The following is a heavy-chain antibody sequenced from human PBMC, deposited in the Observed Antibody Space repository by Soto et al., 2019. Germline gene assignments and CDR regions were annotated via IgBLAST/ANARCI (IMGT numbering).Heavy chain of an antibody. CDR1: GYTFTSYD. D-gene: IGHD3-10*01. V-gene: IGHV1-8*01. CDR3: ARVRKYSTGETGSYYYYYGMDV. J-gene: IGHJ6*02. CDR2: MNPNSGNT. Sequence: ASVKVSCKASGYTFTSYDINWVRQATGQGLEWMGWMNPNSGNTGYAQKFQGRVTMTRNTSISTAYMELSSLRSEDTAVYYCARVRKYSTGETGSYYYYYGMDVWGQGTTVTVS.